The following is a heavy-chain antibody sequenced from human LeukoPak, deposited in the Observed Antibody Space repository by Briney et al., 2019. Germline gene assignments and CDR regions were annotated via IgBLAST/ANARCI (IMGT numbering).Heavy chain of an antibody. D-gene: IGHD3-22*01. Sequence: SETLSHTCTVSGGSISSSSYYWGWIRQPPGKGLEWIGSIYYSGSTYYNPSLKSRVTISVDTSKNQFSLKLSSVTAADTAVYYCAREPVHYYDSSGYYYGEDYWGQGTLVTVSS. CDR3: AREPVHYYDSSGYYYGEDY. CDR2: IYYSGST. J-gene: IGHJ4*02. CDR1: GGSISSSSYY. V-gene: IGHV4-39*02.